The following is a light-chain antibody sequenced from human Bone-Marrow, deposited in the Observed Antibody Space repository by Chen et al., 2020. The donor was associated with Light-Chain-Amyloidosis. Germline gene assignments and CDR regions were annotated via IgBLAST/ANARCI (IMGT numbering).Light chain of an antibody. Sequence: SALIQPAAASASPGHSVPITCTGTSSDVGSYNLGYWYQQHPGKVPNLMIYDDSKRPSGVSDRFSGSKSGYTAYLTLSGLQAEDEADYYCSSYAGGTTFVIFGGGTKLTVL. J-gene: IGLJ2*01. CDR1: SSDVGSYNL. CDR3: SSYAGGTTFVI. CDR2: DDS. V-gene: IGLV2-23*02.